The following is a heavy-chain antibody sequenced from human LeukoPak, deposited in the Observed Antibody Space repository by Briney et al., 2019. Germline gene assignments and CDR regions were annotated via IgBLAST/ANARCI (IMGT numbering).Heavy chain of an antibody. Sequence: PGGSLRLSCAASGFIFSNFDMHWVRQAPGKGLEWVSSVRHDGNNKYYGDSVKGRFTISRDNSKNTLNLQMNSLRAEDTALYYCVKDVFLVYCSGGSCYTSEHWGQGTLVTVSS. CDR1: GFIFSNFD. V-gene: IGHV3-30*02. J-gene: IGHJ4*02. CDR3: VKDVFLVYCSGGSCYTSEH. CDR2: VRHDGNNK. D-gene: IGHD2-15*01.